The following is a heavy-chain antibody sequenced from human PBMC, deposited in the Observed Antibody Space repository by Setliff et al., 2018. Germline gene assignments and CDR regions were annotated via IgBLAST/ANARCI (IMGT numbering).Heavy chain of an antibody. Sequence: ETLSLTCAVYGGSFSGYYWSWIRQPPGKGLEWVANIKQDGSEKYYVDSVKGRFTISKDNAKNSLYLQMNSLRAEDTAVYYCARDGGEYWGQGTLVTVSS. D-gene: IGHD3-16*01. CDR2: IKQDGSEK. CDR3: ARDGGEY. J-gene: IGHJ4*02. CDR1: GGSFSGYY. V-gene: IGHV3-7*01.